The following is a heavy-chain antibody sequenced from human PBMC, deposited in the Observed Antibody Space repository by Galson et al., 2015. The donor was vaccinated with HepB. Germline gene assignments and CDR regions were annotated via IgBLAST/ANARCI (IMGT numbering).Heavy chain of an antibody. Sequence: SETLSLTCTVSGGSISSYYWSWIRQPPGKGLEWIGYIYYSGSTNYNPSLKSRVTISVDTSKNQFSLKLSSVTAADTAVYYCARVVEELSFGWIFDYWGQGTLVTVSS. V-gene: IGHV4-59*01. CDR2: IYYSGST. D-gene: IGHD6-19*01. CDR1: GGSISSYY. J-gene: IGHJ4*02. CDR3: ARVVEELSFGWIFDY.